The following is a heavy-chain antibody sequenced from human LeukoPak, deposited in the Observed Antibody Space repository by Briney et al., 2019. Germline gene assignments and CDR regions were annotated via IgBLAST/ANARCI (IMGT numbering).Heavy chain of an antibody. CDR2: ISYDGVVK. V-gene: IGHV3-30*18. D-gene: IGHD3-10*01. J-gene: IGHJ4*02. CDR3: AKEHYGSGMTTFDY. CDR1: GFTFSSNA. Sequence: RRSLRLSCAASGFTFSSNAMHWVRQAPGKGLEWVAFISYDGVVKYYVDSVRGRFTISRDNSKNTLSLQMNSLRAEDTAVYYCAKEHYGSGMTTFDYWGQGTLVTVSS.